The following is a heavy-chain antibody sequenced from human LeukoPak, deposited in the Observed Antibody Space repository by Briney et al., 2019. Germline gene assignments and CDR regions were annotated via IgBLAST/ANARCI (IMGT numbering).Heavy chain of an antibody. CDR2: ISAYNGNT. V-gene: IGHV1-18*01. CDR1: GYTFTSYG. CDR3: ARTPQWELRDYYYMDV. D-gene: IGHD1-26*01. J-gene: IGHJ6*03. Sequence: GASVKVSCEASGYTFTSYGISWVRQAPGQGLEWMAWISAYNGNTNYAQKLQGRVTMTTDTSTSTAYMELRSLRSDDTAVYYCARTPQWELRDYYYMDVWGKGTTVTVSS.